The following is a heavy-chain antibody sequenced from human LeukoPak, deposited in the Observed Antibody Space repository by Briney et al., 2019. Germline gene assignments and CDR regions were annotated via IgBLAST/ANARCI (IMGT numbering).Heavy chain of an antibody. D-gene: IGHD3-10*01. CDR2: ISWNSGSI. CDR3: AKDMGAHYYGSGHFDY. Sequence: GGSLRLSCAASGFTFDDYAMHWVRQAPGKGLEWVSGISWNSGSIGYADSVKGRFTISRDNAKNSLYLQMNSLRAEDTALYYCAKDMGAHYYGSGHFDYWGQGTLVTVSS. J-gene: IGHJ4*02. CDR1: GFTFDDYA. V-gene: IGHV3-9*01.